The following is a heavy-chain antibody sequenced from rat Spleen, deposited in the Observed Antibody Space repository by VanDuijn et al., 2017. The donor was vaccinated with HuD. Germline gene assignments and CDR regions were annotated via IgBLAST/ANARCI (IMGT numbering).Heavy chain of an antibody. V-gene: IGHV5-20*01. CDR2: INYDGSST. CDR3: TRDRILRSTGFDY. Sequence: EVQLAESGGVLVQPGRSLKLSCAASGFTFSGFPMAWVRQAPKKGLEWVASINYDGSSTYYRDSVKGRFTLSRDNAKSSLYLQMDSLRSEDTATYYCTRDRILRSTGFDYWGQGVMVTVSS. CDR1: GFTFSGFP. J-gene: IGHJ2*01. D-gene: IGHD1-6*01.